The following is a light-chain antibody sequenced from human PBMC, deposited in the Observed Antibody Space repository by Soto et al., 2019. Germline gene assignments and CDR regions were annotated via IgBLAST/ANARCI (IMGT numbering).Light chain of an antibody. CDR3: QQYVSLPLP. Sequence: EIVLTQSPGTLPLSPGERATLSCRASQSVSSSYLAWYQQKPGQAPRLLISGASSRATGIPDRFSGSGSGTDFPLTISRLEPEDFAVYYCQQYVSLPLPFGGGTKVEIK. CDR2: GAS. CDR1: QSVSSSY. J-gene: IGKJ4*01. V-gene: IGKV3-20*01.